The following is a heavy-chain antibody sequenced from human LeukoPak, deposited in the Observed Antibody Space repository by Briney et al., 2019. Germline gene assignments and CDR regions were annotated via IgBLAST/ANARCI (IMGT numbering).Heavy chain of an antibody. CDR1: GGSISSGNYY. J-gene: IGHJ4*02. D-gene: IGHD5-12*01. CDR3: AGILDIWKFDY. V-gene: IGHV4-30-4*08. Sequence: PSQTLSLTCTVSGGSISSGNYYWSWIRQSPGKGLEWIGYIYYSGSTYYNPSLKSRLAMSLDTSKNQFSLRLTSVTAADTAVYYCAGILDIWKFDYWGQGTLVTVSS. CDR2: IYYSGST.